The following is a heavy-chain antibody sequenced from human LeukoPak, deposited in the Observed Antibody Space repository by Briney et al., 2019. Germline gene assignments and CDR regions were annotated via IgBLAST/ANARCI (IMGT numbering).Heavy chain of an antibody. D-gene: IGHD3-10*01. V-gene: IGHV4-34*01. CDR1: GGSFSGYF. Sequence: SETLSLTCAVSGGSFSGYFWTWIRQPPGKGLQWIGESKDNGDTNYNSSLKSRVTISVDTSKNQFSLKLSSVTAADTAVYYCARDLYTSGSGSYYNNWFDPWGQGTLVTVSS. CDR2: SKDNGDT. J-gene: IGHJ5*02. CDR3: ARDLYTSGSGSYYNNWFDP.